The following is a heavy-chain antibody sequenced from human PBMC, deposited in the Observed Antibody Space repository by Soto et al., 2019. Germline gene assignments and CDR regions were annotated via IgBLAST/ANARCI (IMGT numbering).Heavy chain of an antibody. D-gene: IGHD3-22*01. CDR2: IYHSGNT. J-gene: IGHJ4*02. Sequence: QLHLQESGSGLVRPSQTLTLTCAVSGASISSGDYSWTWIRQPPGRGLEWIGYIYHSGNTYYNPSLKSTITISVVRSKNQFFLDLTYVTAADTAVYYCARFGHSGGYFPSYFDSWGQGTLVTVSP. CDR1: GASISSGDYS. V-gene: IGHV4-30-2*01. CDR3: ARFGHSGGYFPSYFDS.